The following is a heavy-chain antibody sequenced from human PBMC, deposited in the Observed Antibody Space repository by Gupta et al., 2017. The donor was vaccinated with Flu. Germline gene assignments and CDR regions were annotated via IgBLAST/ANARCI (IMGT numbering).Heavy chain of an antibody. Sequence: AMTGVPRVPGEAVEWGSIFSGGGDDTFYEDYVKGRFTISRDNSKNTMHLQMNNRRGDDSAVYYCGKVDTTVVTWGGGFDNWGQGTLVTVS. CDR3: GKVDTTVVTWGGGFDN. CDR1: A. V-gene: IGHV3-23*01. J-gene: IGHJ4*02. D-gene: IGHD4-17*01. CDR2: FSGGGDDT.